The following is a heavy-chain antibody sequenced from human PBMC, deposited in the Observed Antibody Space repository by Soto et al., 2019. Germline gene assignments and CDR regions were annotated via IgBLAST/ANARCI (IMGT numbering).Heavy chain of an antibody. V-gene: IGHV3-64D*08. D-gene: IGHD3-22*01. CDR3: VKGDYYESSGYLGAFDI. CDR2: ISSNGGST. CDR1: GFSFSSYA. J-gene: IGHJ3*02. Sequence: GGLRLSCSASGFSFSSYAMHWVRQAPGKGLEYVSAISSNGGSTYYADSVKGRFTNSIDNSKNTLYLQMSSLRAEDTAVYYCVKGDYYESSGYLGAFDIWGQGTMVTVSS.